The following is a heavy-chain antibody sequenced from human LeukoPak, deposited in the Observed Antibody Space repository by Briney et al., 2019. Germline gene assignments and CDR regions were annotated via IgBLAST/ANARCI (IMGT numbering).Heavy chain of an antibody. J-gene: IGHJ1*01. D-gene: IGHD2-2*02. Sequence: PSETLSLTCTVSGGSISSYYWSWIRQPPGKGLEWMGYIYYSGSTNYNPSLKSRGTISVATSKNQFSLKLRSVTAAATAVYYCARAQYCSSTSCYTSEYFQHWGQGTLVTVSS. CDR2: IYYSGST. V-gene: IGHV4-59*01. CDR1: GGSISSYY. CDR3: ARAQYCSSTSCYTSEYFQH.